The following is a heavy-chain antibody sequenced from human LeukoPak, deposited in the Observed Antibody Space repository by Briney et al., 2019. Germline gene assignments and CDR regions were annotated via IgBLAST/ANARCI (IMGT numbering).Heavy chain of an antibody. V-gene: IGHV3-23*01. D-gene: IGHD3-16*01. J-gene: IGHJ4*02. CDR2: ISGSGGST. CDR1: GFTFSSYA. CDR3: AKDLGQFPPRGQVDY. Sequence: GGSLRLSCAASGFTFSSYAMSWVRQAPGQGLEWVSAISGSGGSTYYADSVKGRFTISRDNSKNTLYLQMNSLRAEDTAVYYCAKDLGQFPPRGQVDYWGQGTLVTVSS.